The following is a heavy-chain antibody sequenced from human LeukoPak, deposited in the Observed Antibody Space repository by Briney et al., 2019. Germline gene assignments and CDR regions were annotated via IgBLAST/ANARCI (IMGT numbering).Heavy chain of an antibody. V-gene: IGHV3-30*01. CDR2: ISDDVSSV. Sequence: GGSLRLSCAASGFTFSSYAMHWVRQAPGKGPEWVAVISDDVSSVHYADSVKGRFTISRDNSKNTLYLQMNSLRPEDTAVYFCAKRGVVIRVILVGFHKEAYYFDSWGQGALVTVPS. J-gene: IGHJ4*02. CDR1: GFTFSSYA. CDR3: AKRGVVIRVILVGFHKEAYYFDS. D-gene: IGHD3-22*01.